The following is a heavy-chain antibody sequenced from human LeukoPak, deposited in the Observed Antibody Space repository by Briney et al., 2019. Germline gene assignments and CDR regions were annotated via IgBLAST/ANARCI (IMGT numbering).Heavy chain of an antibody. V-gene: IGHV3-33*08. CDR2: IWYDGSNK. Sequence: GGSLRLSCAASGFTFSSYAMSWVRQAPGKGLEWVAVIWYDGSNKYYADSVKGRFTISRDNSKNTLYLQMNSLRAEDTAVYYCARDGADSSGYLGGYYFDYWGQGTLVTVSS. CDR1: GFTFSSYA. J-gene: IGHJ4*02. CDR3: ARDGADSSGYLGGYYFDY. D-gene: IGHD3-22*01.